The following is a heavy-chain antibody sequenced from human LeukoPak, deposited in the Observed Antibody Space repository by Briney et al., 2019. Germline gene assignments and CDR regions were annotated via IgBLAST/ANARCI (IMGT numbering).Heavy chain of an antibody. Sequence: GASVKVSCKASGYTFTGYYMHWVRQAPGQGLEWMGWINPNSGGTNYAQKFQGRVTMTRDTSISTAYMELSSLRSEDTAVYYCARGPPLRNGYFDLWGRGTLVTVSS. CDR2: INPNSGGT. J-gene: IGHJ2*01. CDR3: ARGPPLRNGYFDL. CDR1: GYTFTGYY. V-gene: IGHV1-2*02.